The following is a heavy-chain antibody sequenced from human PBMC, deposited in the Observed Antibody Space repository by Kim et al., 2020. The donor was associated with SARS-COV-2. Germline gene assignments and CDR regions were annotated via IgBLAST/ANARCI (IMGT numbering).Heavy chain of an antibody. CDR1: GGSISSGGYY. CDR3: ARGSGSFGSYYYGMDV. CDR2: IYYSGST. D-gene: IGHD5-18*01. Sequence: SETLSLTCTVSGGSISSGGYYWSWIRQHPGKGLEWIGYIYYSGSTYYNPSLKSRLTISVDTSKNHFSLKLSSVTAADTAVYYCARGSGSFGSYYYGMDVWGQGTTVTVSS. V-gene: IGHV4-31*03. J-gene: IGHJ6*02.